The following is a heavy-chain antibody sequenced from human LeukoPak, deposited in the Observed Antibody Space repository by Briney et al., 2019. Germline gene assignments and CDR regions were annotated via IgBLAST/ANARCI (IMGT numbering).Heavy chain of an antibody. D-gene: IGHD6-19*01. CDR2: VSYAGSTT. V-gene: IGHV3-30*18. CDR3: AKEPIPMAGGYYFDY. CDR1: AFTFSNYG. J-gene: IGHJ4*02. Sequence: PGGSSRLSCAASAFTFSNYGMHWVRQAPGKGLEWVAVVSYAGSTTYYADSVKGRFTISRDNSKNTLYLQMSSLRAEDTAVYYCAKEPIPMAGGYYFDYWGQGTLATVSS.